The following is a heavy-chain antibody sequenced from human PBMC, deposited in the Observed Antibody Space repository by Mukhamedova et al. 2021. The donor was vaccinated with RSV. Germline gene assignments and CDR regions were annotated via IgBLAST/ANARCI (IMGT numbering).Heavy chain of an antibody. CDR3: ATAPSDILTGYYPWHFDL. V-gene: IGHV3-21*01. J-gene: IGHJ2*01. Sequence: VRQAPGRGLEWVSSITSRSTYIYYADSVKGRFTISRDNATNSLSLQMNSLRVEDTAVYYCATAPSDILTGYYPWHFDLLGRGTLV. D-gene: IGHD3-9*01. CDR2: ITSRSTYI.